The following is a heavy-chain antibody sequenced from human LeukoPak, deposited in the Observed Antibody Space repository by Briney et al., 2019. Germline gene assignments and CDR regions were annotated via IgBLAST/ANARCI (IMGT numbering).Heavy chain of an antibody. CDR3: ARVPFNQLTSWYYYMDV. CDR2: IYYSGST. D-gene: IGHD2-2*01. Sequence: SETLSLTCTVPGGSISSSSYYWGWVRQPPGKGLEWIGSIYYSGSTYYNPSLKSRVTISVDTSKNQFSLKLSSVTAADTAVYYYARVPFNQLTSWYYYMDVWGKGTTVTVSS. V-gene: IGHV4-39*07. J-gene: IGHJ6*03. CDR1: GGSISSSSYY.